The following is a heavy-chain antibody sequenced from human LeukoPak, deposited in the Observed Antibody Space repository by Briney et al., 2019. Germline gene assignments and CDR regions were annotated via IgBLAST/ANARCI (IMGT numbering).Heavy chain of an antibody. Sequence: GSSVKVSCKASGGTLSSYAISWVRQAPGQGLEWMGRIIPILGIANYAQKFQGRVTITADKSTSTAYMELSSLRSEDTAVYYCARDGFRDYVWGSYPYFDYWGQGTLVTVSS. V-gene: IGHV1-69*04. J-gene: IGHJ4*02. D-gene: IGHD3-16*02. CDR1: GGTLSSYA. CDR2: IIPILGIA. CDR3: ARDGFRDYVWGSYPYFDY.